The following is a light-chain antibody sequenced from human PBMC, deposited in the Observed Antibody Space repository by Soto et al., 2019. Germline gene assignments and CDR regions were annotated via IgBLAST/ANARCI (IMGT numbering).Light chain of an antibody. CDR1: SSNIGAGYD. V-gene: IGLV1-40*01. Sequence: QSVLTQPPSVSGAPGQRVTISCTGSSSNIGAGYDVHWYQQLPGTAPKVLIFGNYNRPSGVPDRFSGSKSGTSASLAITGLQVEDEADYYCQSYDSSLSGFYVFGTGTKVPS. J-gene: IGLJ1*01. CDR2: GNY. CDR3: QSYDSSLSGFYV.